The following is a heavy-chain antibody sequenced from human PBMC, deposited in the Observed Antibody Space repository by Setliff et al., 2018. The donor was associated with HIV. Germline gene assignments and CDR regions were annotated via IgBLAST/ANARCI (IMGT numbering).Heavy chain of an antibody. J-gene: IGHJ6*02. D-gene: IGHD3-10*01. Sequence: GGSLRLSCSASGFLFNRYSLNWVRQVPGRGPEWVASISNSSRYYWVKARYGDSVRGRFTISRDNAKNSMDLQMNSLRADDTAIYYCARKLRPGHGVDVWGQGTTVTVSS. CDR2: ISNSSRYY. V-gene: IGHV3-21*01. CDR3: ARKLRPGHGVDV. CDR1: GFLFNRYS.